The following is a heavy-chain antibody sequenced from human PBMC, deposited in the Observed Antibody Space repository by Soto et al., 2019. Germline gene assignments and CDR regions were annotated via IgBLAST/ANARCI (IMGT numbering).Heavy chain of an antibody. V-gene: IGHV3-30-3*01. CDR1: GFTFSSYA. D-gene: IGHD3-22*01. CDR3: ARQDVIVVVITPDFDY. J-gene: IGHJ4*02. CDR2: ISYDGSNK. Sequence: QVQLVESGGGVVQPGRSLRLSCAASGFTFSSYAMHWVRQAPGKGLEWVAVISYDGSNKYYADSVKGRFTISRDNSKNTLYLQMNSLRAEDMAVYYCARQDVIVVVITPDFDYWGQGTLVTVSS.